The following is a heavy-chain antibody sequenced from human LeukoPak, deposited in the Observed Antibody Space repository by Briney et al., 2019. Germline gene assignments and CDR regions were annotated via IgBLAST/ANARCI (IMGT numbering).Heavy chain of an antibody. Sequence: GGSLRLSCAASGFTFSDSWMSWVRQAPGKGLERVANMNQDGSAKGYVDSVKGRFTIFRDNARNSLYLQMSSLRPEDTAVYYCATYTHWVAGDVWGQGTTVTVSS. D-gene: IGHD3-16*01. J-gene: IGHJ6*02. CDR3: ATYTHWVAGDV. CDR2: MNQDGSAK. CDR1: GFTFSDSW. V-gene: IGHV3-7*01.